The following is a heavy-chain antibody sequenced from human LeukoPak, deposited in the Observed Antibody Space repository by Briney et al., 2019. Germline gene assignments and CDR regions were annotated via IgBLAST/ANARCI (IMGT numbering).Heavy chain of an antibody. J-gene: IGHJ4*02. CDR1: GFTFSSYS. Sequence: GGSLRLSCAASGFTFSSYSMNWVRQAPGKGLEWVSSISSSSSYIYYADSVKGRFTISRDNAKNSLYLQMNSLRAEDTAVYYCAIYILTGYYTDYWSQGTLVTVSS. D-gene: IGHD3-9*01. V-gene: IGHV3-21*01. CDR2: ISSSSSYI. CDR3: AIYILTGYYTDY.